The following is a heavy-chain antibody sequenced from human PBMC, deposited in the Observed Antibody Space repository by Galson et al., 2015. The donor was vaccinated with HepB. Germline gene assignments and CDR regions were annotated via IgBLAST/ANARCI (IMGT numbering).Heavy chain of an antibody. J-gene: IGHJ4*02. CDR2: INHSGST. D-gene: IGHD3-22*01. V-gene: IGHV4-34*01. Sequence: SETLSLTCAVYGGSFSGYYWSWIRQPPGKGLEWIGEINHSGSTNYNPSLKSRVTISVDTSKNQFSLKLSSVTAADTAVYYCARVVYYDSSGPSPHFDYWGQGTLVTVSS. CDR1: GGSFSGYY. CDR3: ARVVYYDSSGPSPHFDY.